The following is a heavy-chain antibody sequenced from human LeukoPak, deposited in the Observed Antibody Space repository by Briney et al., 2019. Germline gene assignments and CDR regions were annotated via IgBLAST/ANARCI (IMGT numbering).Heavy chain of an antibody. J-gene: IGHJ4*02. V-gene: IGHV4-59*11. CDR1: GGSISSHY. D-gene: IGHD3-22*01. Sequence: SETLSLTCTVSGGSISSHYWSWIRQPPGKGLEWIAYIYYSGSTNYNPSLKSRVTISVDTSKNQFSLKLSSVTAADTAVYYCARGGDYYYDSSGYDYWGQGTLVTVSS. CDR2: IYYSGST. CDR3: ARGGDYYYDSSGYDY.